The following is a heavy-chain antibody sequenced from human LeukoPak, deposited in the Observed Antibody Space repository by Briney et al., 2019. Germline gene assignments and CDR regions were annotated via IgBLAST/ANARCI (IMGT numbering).Heavy chain of an antibody. CDR2: IWYDGSNK. J-gene: IGHJ4*02. D-gene: IGHD3-9*01. Sequence: GGSLRLSCAASGFTFSSYGMHWVRQAPGKGLEWVAVIWYDGSNKYYADSVKGRFTISRDNSKNTLYLQMNSLRAEDTAVYYCARGSLYYDILTGYVYWGQGTLVTVSS. CDR3: ARGSLYYDILTGYVY. V-gene: IGHV3-33*01. CDR1: GFTFSSYG.